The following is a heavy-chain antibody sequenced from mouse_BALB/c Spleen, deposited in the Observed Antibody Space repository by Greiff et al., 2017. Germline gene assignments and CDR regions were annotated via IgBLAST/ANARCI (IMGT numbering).Heavy chain of an antibody. CDR2: INPSNGGT. J-gene: IGHJ3*01. CDR1: GYTFTSYY. D-gene: IGHD4-1*01. Sequence: VQLQQSGAELVKPGASVKLSCKASGYTFTSYYMYWVKQRPGQGLEWIGEINPSNGGTNFNEKFKSKATLTVDKSSSTAYMQLSSLTSEDSAVYYCTRLAGTGFAYWGQGTLVTVSA. CDR3: TRLAGTGFAY. V-gene: IGHV1S81*02.